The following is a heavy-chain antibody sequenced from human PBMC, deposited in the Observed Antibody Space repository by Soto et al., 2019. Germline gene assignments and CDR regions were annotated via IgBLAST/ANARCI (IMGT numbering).Heavy chain of an antibody. V-gene: IGHV4-34*01. J-gene: IGHJ3*02. D-gene: IGHD1-7*01. CDR1: GGSFSGYY. Sequence: QVQLQQWGAGLLKPSETLSLTCAVYGGSFSGYYWSWIRQPPGKGLEWIGEINHSGSTNYNPSLKSRVTISVDTSKDQFSLKLSSVTAADTAVYCCARGRGITGTRGQGSDAFDIWGQGTMVTVSS. CDR3: ARGRGITGTRGQGSDAFDI. CDR2: INHSGST.